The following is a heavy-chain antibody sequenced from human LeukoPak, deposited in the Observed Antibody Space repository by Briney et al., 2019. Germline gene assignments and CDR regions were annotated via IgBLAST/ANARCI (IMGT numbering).Heavy chain of an antibody. J-gene: IGHJ6*03. V-gene: IGHV4-34*01. D-gene: IGHD2-2*01. Sequence: SETLSLTCAVYGGSFSGYYWSWIRQPPGKGLEWIGEINHGGSTNYNPSLKSRVTISVDTSKNQFSLKLSSVTAADTAVYYCARAYLGTTRGFYYYYMDVWGKGATVTVSS. CDR1: GGSFSGYY. CDR2: INHGGST. CDR3: ARAYLGTTRGFYYYYMDV.